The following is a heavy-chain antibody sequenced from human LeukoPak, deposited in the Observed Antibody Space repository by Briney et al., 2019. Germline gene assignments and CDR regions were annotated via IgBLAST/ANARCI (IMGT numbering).Heavy chain of an antibody. V-gene: IGHV4-34*01. J-gene: IGHJ4*02. D-gene: IGHD3/OR15-3a*01. CDR3: ARQTGSGLFTLP. CDR1: GGSFSGDF. Sequence: PSETLSLTCAVYGGSFSGDFWSWIRQSPGKGLEWIGEINHGGSTTYNPSLQSRVTMSVDTSTNQISLRLTSVTATDTAMYYCARQTGSGLFTLPGGQGTLVTVSS. CDR2: INHGGST.